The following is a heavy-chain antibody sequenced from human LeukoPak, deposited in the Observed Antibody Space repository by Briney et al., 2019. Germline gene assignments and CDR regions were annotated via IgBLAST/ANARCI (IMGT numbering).Heavy chain of an antibody. CDR2: IYYSGST. D-gene: IGHD2-15*01. CDR3: ARSRTVAARRYYYYGMDV. CDR1: GGSISGYY. V-gene: IGHV4-59*08. J-gene: IGHJ6*02. Sequence: SETLSLTCTVSGGSISGYYWSWIRQPPGKGLEWIGYIYYSGSTNYNPSLKSRVTISVDTSKNQFSLKLSSVTAADTAVYYCARSRTVAARRYYYYGMDVWGQGTTVTVSS.